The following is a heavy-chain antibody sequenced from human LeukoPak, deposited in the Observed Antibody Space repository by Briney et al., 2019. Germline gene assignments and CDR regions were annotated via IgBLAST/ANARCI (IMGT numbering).Heavy chain of an antibody. CDR3: ARAKLRGYSYGYAFDY. J-gene: IGHJ4*02. CDR1: GGSFSGYY. D-gene: IGHD5-18*01. Sequence: TSETLSLTCAVHGGSFSGYYWSWIRQPPGKGLEWIGEINHSGSTNYNPSLKSRVTISVDTSKNQFSLKLSSVTAADTAVYYCARAKLRGYSYGYAFDYWGQGTLVTVSS. V-gene: IGHV4-34*01. CDR2: INHSGST.